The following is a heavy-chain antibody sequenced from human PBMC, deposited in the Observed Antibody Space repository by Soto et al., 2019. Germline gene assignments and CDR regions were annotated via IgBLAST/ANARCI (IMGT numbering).Heavy chain of an antibody. CDR2: FYTSGNT. CDR3: ASDSTGWFDP. Sequence: TLSLSCTVSVGSVSSYYWSWIRQPAGKGLEWIGRFYTSGNTNYNPSLKSRVTMSLDTSKNQFSLKLSSVTAADTAVYFCASDSTGWFDPWGQGTLVTVSS. V-gene: IGHV4-4*07. J-gene: IGHJ5*02. D-gene: IGHD7-27*01. CDR1: VGSVSSYY.